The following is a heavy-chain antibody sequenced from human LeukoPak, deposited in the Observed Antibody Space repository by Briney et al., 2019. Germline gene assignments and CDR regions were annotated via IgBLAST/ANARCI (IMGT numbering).Heavy chain of an antibody. Sequence: GGSLRLSCAASGFTFSSYGMSWVRQASGKGLEWVGRIRSKANSYATAYAASVKGRFTISRDDSKNTAYLQMNSLKTEDTAVYYCTSSTVTLDYYYYMDVWGKGTTVTISS. CDR3: TSSTVTLDYYYYMDV. V-gene: IGHV3-73*01. D-gene: IGHD4-17*01. J-gene: IGHJ6*03. CDR2: IRSKANSYAT. CDR1: GFTFSSYG.